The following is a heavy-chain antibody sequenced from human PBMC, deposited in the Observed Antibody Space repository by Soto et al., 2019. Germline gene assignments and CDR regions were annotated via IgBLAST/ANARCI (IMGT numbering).Heavy chain of an antibody. CDR2: IYPSGST. Sequence: QVQLQESGPGLVKSSWTLSLTCAVSSGSIRSSNWWTWVRQPTGKGLEWIGEIYPSGSTNDSPSLKSRVTISVDKSKDQFSLKLNSVTAADTAVYYCARATGYVRYFASWGQGTLVTVSS. J-gene: IGHJ4*02. V-gene: IGHV4-4*02. CDR3: ARATGYVRYFAS. CDR1: SGSIRSSNW. D-gene: IGHD5-12*01.